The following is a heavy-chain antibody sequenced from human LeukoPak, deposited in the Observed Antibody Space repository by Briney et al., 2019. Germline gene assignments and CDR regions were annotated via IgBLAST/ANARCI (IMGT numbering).Heavy chain of an antibody. CDR2: INPNSGGT. CDR3: ARAGTGYYYYMDV. CDR1: GYTFTGYY. D-gene: IGHD6-19*01. J-gene: IGHJ6*03. V-gene: IGHV1-2*02. Sequence: ASVKVSCKASGYTFTGYYMHWVRLAPGQGLEWMGWINPNSGGTNYAQKFQGRVTMTRDTSISTAYMELSRLRSDDTAVYYCARAGTGYYYYMDVWGKGTTVTVSS.